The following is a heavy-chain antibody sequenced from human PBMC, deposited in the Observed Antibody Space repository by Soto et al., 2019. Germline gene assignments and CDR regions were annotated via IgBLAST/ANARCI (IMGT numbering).Heavy chain of an antibody. D-gene: IGHD2-15*01. J-gene: IGHJ4*02. V-gene: IGHV3-48*03. Sequence: EVQLVESGGGLVQPGGSLRLSCAASGFTFSNYEMNWVRQAPGKGLEWVSYISSGSGSTIYQPDSVKGRFTISRDNAKSSLYLQMNSLRAEDTAVYYCARGYCSGGSCYSGGYWGQGTLVTVSS. CDR2: ISSGSGSTI. CDR3: ARGYCSGGSCYSGGY. CDR1: GFTFSNYE.